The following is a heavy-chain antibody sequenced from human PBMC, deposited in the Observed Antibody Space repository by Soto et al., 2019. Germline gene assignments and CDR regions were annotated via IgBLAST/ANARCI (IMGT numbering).Heavy chain of an antibody. CDR1: GFTFSSYA. CDR3: ARVTAAGYYFDY. D-gene: IGHD6-13*01. J-gene: IGHJ4*02. Sequence: GGSLRLSCSASGFTFSSYAMHWVRQAPGKGLEYVSAISSNGGSTYYADSVKGRFTISRDNSKNSLYLQMNSLRAEDTAVYYCARVTAAGYYFDYWGQGTLVTVSS. CDR2: ISSNGGST. V-gene: IGHV3-64*04.